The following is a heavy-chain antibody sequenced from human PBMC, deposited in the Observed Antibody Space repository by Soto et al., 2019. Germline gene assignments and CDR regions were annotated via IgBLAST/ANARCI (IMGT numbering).Heavy chain of an antibody. J-gene: IGHJ6*02. CDR2: IYPNDADT. CDR1: GYVFNHYW. D-gene: IGHD3-9*01. CDR3: ARVPSVVTPGNDYFGLDV. V-gene: IGHV5-51*01. Sequence: PGESLKISCKGSGYVFNHYWIAWVRQMPGKGLEWMGIIYPNDADTRYSPSFQGQVTISADKSTSTAYLQWTSLRTSDTAIYYCARVPSVVTPGNDYFGLDVWGQGTTVTVSS.